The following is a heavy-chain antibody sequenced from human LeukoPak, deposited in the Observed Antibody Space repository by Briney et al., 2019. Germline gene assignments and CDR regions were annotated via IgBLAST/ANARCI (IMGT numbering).Heavy chain of an antibody. V-gene: IGHV3-23*01. CDR2: ISGGTGTP. D-gene: IGHD4-17*01. J-gene: IGHJ4*02. Sequence: QPGGSLRLSCAASGFSFSNYAMSWVRQAPGKGLEWVSGISGGTGTPFYADSVKGRFTISRDNSKNTLYLQMSSLRGEDTAVYHCAKRRTTVITMDYFDYWGQGTLVTVSS. CDR1: GFSFSNYA. CDR3: AKRRTTVITMDYFDY.